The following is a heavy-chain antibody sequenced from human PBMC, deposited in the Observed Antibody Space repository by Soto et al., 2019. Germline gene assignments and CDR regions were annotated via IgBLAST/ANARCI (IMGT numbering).Heavy chain of an antibody. CDR1: GGSISSYC. V-gene: IGHV4-59*01. Sequence: SETLSLTCTVSGGSISSYCWSWIRQPPGKGLEWIGYIYYSGSTNYNPSLKSRVTISVDTSKNQFSLKLSSVTAADTAVYYCARGLVRGVISPFDPWGQGTLVTVSS. CDR3: ARGLVRGVISPFDP. J-gene: IGHJ5*02. CDR2: IYYSGST. D-gene: IGHD3-10*01.